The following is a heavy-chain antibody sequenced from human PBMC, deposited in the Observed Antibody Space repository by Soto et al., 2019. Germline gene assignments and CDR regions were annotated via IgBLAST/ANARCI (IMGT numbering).Heavy chain of an antibody. J-gene: IGHJ4*02. CDR1: GFMFSSYA. CDR2: ISHDGKER. D-gene: IGHD5-12*01. Sequence: GGSLRLSCTASGFMFSSYAMHWVRQAPGKGLEWVAVISHDGKERYYADSVKGRFTISRDNSKNTLYLQMNSLRAEDTSVYYCATDTRVYGVIVATMEYWGQGTQVTVSS. V-gene: IGHV3-30*03. CDR3: ATDTRVYGVIVATMEY.